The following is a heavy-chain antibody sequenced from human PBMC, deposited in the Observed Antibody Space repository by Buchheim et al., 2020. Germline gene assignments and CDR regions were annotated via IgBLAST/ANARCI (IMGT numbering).Heavy chain of an antibody. Sequence: EVQLVQSRVEVKKPGESLKISCKGSGYSFTSYWIAWVRQMPGKGLEWMGIIYPGDSDTRYSPSFEGQVTISADKSISTAYLEWSSLKAADTAMYYCARQSIAVAGFYYYGMDVWGKGTT. D-gene: IGHD6-19*01. CDR2: IYPGDSDT. V-gene: IGHV5-51*01. J-gene: IGHJ6*04. CDR1: GYSFTSYW. CDR3: ARQSIAVAGFYYYGMDV.